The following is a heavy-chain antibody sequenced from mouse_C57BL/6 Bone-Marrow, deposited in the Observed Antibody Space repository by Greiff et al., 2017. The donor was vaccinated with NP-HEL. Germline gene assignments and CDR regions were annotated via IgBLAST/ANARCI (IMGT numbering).Heavy chain of an antibody. CDR1: GFTFSSYG. CDR3: ARHPAY. J-gene: IGHJ3*01. Sequence: EVKLMESGGDLVKPGGSLKLSCAASGFTFSSYGMSWVRQTPDKRLEWVATLSSGGSYTYYPDSVKGRFTISRDNAKNTLYLQMSSLKSEDTAMYYCARHPAYWGQGTLVTVSA. CDR2: LSSGGSYT. V-gene: IGHV5-6*01.